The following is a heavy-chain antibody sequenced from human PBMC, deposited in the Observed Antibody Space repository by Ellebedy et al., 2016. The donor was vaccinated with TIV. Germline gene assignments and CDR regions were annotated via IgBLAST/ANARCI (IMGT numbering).Heavy chain of an antibody. J-gene: IGHJ4*02. Sequence: SVKVSXXASGGTFSSYAISWVRQAPGQGLEWMGGIIPIFGTANYAQKFQGRVTITADKSTSTAYMELSSLRSEDTAVYYCARVFGEFRWIISWGQGTLVTVSS. CDR3: ARVFGEFRWIIS. CDR1: GGTFSSYA. CDR2: IIPIFGTA. D-gene: IGHD3-10*01. V-gene: IGHV1-69*06.